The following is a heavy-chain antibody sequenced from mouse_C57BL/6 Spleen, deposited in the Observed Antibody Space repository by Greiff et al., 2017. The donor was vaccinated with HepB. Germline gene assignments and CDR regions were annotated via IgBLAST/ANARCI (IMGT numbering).Heavy chain of an antibody. CDR3: ARGDYYGSSYGYYAMDY. J-gene: IGHJ4*01. D-gene: IGHD1-1*01. CDR1: GFTFSSYG. V-gene: IGHV5-6*01. CDR2: ISSGGSYT. Sequence: EVKLVESGGDLVKPGGSLKLSCAASGFTFSSYGMSWVRQTPDKRLEWVATISSGGSYTYYPDSVKGRFTISRDNAKNTLYLQMSSLKSEDTAMYYCARGDYYGSSYGYYAMDYWGQGTSVTVSS.